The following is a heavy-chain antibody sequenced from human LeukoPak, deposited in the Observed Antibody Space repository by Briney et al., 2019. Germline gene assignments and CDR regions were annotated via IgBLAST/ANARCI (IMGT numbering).Heavy chain of an antibody. D-gene: IGHD6-19*01. V-gene: IGHV3-7*03. CDR1: GFTFSDYY. J-gene: IGHJ4*02. CDR3: TSAVAGTYFDY. CDR2: IKQDGSEK. Sequence: GGSLRLSCAASGFTFSDYYMSWIRQAPGKGLEWVANIKQDGSEKYYVDSVKGRFTISRDNAKNSLYLQMNSLKTEDTAVYYCTSAVAGTYFDYWGQGTLVTVSS.